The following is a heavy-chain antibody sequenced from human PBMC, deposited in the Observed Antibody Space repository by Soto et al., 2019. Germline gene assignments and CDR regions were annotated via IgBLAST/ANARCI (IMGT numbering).Heavy chain of an antibody. CDR3: ARGGGHDYLDS. V-gene: IGHV1-8*02. Sequence: QVQLVQSGAEVKKPGASVKVSCKASGYTFSSYDLSWVRQATGQGLAWMGWMIRSIEYTGYAQKFQGRVTMTRNTSISTVYMELSSLRSDDTAVYYCARGGGHDYLDSWGQGTLVTVSS. J-gene: IGHJ4*02. CDR2: MIRSIEYT. CDR1: GYTFSSYD. D-gene: IGHD5-12*01.